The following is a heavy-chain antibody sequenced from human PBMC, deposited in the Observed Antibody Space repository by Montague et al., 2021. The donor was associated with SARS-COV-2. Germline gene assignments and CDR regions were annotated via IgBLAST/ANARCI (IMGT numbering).Heavy chain of an antibody. J-gene: IGHJ6*02. CDR2: IYYSGST. Sequence: SETLSLTCTVSGGSISSSSYYWGWLRQPPGKGLEWIGSIYYSGSTYYNPSLKSRVTISVDTSKNQFSLKLSSVTAADTAVYYCARVGLQQLVRLSGMDVWGQGTTVTVSS. CDR1: GGSISSSSYY. CDR3: ARVGLQQLVRLSGMDV. V-gene: IGHV4-39*07. D-gene: IGHD6-13*01.